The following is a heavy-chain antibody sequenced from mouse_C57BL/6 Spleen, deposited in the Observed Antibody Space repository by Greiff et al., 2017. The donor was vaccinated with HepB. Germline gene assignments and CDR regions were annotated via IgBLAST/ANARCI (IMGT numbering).Heavy chain of an antibody. CDR2: IYPRSGNT. Sequence: QVQLKESGAELARPGASVKLSCKASGYTFTSYGISWVKQRTGQGLEWIGEIYPRSGNTYYNEKFKGKATLTADKSSSTAYMELRSLTSEDSAVYFCENYSNYDWYFDVWGTGTTVTVSS. D-gene: IGHD2-5*01. J-gene: IGHJ1*03. CDR3: ENYSNYDWYFDV. CDR1: GYTFTSYG. V-gene: IGHV1-81*01.